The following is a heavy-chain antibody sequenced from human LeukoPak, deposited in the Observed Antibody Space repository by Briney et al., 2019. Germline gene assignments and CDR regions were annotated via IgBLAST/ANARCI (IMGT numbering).Heavy chain of an antibody. Sequence: GALRLSCTASGFTFGDYAMSWVRQAPGKGLAWVGFIRSKAYGGTTEYAASVKGRFTISRDDSKSIAYLQMNSLKTEDTAVYYCTRVRFSYYFDYWGQGTLVTVSS. CDR1: GFTFGDYA. J-gene: IGHJ4*02. CDR3: TRVRFSYYFDY. CDR2: IRSKAYGGTT. D-gene: IGHD4-17*01. V-gene: IGHV3-49*04.